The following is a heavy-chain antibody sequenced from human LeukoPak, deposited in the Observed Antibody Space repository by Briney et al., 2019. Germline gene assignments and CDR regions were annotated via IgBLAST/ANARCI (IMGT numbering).Heavy chain of an antibody. J-gene: IGHJ4*02. Sequence: PAGSLRLSCAASGLTVSSYMSWVRRAPGKGLEWVSVIYSGGSINYADSVKGRFTISRDKSKNKLYLQMNSLRAEDTAVYYCARPPYGGVDYWGQGTLVTASS. CDR1: GLTVSSY. CDR2: IYSGGSI. CDR3: ARPPYGGVDY. D-gene: IGHD4-23*01. V-gene: IGHV3-66*04.